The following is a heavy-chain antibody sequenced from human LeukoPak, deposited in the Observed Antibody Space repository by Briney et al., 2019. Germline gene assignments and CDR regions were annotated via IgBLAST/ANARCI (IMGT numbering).Heavy chain of an antibody. CDR3: ARANRSAGTGFSDY. J-gene: IGHJ4*02. CDR1: GGSFSGYY. CDR2: INRSGST. Sequence: ASETLSLTCAVYGGSFSGYYWNWIRQPPGKGLEWIGEINRSGSTNYNPSLKSRVTISVDTSKNQFSLKLSSVTAADTAVYYCARANRSAGTGFSDYWGQGTLVTVSS. D-gene: IGHD6-13*01. V-gene: IGHV4-34*01.